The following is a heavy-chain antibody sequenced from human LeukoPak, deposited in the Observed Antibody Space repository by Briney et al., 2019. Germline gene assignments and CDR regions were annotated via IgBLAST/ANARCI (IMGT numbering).Heavy chain of an antibody. V-gene: IGHV4-61*02. CDR3: ARGDYDILTGYVVGYFDL. CDR1: GGSISSGSYY. D-gene: IGHD3-9*01. CDR2: IYTSGST. J-gene: IGHJ2*01. Sequence: PSETLSLTCTVSGGSISSGSYYWSWIRQPAGKGLEWIGRIYTSGSTNYNPSLKSRVTISVDTSKNQFSLKLSSVTAADTAVYYCARGDYDILTGYVVGYFDLWGRGTLVTVSS.